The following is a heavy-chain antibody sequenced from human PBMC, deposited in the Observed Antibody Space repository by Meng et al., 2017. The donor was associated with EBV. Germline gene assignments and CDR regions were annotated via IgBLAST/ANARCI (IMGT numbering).Heavy chain of an antibody. V-gene: IGHV4-39*07. CDR3: ARDCFSSGWCPYFQS. J-gene: IGHJ1*01. D-gene: IGHD6-13*01. CDR1: GESISSSSYY. Sequence: QVQLQESGPGLVKPSETLXLTCTVPGESISSSSYYWGWIRQPPGKGLEWIGNIYYSGSTYYNPSLPSLKSRVTISLDTSKNQFSLRLTSVTAADTAVYYCARDCFSSGWCPYFQSWGQGTLVTVSS. CDR2: IYYSGST.